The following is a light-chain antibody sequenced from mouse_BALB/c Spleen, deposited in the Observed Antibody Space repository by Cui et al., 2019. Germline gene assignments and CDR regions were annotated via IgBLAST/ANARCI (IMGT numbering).Light chain of an antibody. CDR1: SNVSY. CDR3: HQWSSYAWT. CDR2: STS. V-gene: IGKV4-80*01. J-gene: IGKJ1*01. Sequence: QMVLTQSPAIMSASLGEEITLNCSASSNVSYMHWYQQKSGTSPNLLIYSTSNLASGVPSRFSGSGSGTFYSLTFSSVEAEDAADYYCHQWSSYAWTFGGAPSWKSN.